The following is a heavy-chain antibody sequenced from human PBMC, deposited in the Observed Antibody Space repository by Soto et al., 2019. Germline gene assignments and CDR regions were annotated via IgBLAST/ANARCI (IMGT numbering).Heavy chain of an antibody. CDR3: ARESVVVDAKVYYGMDV. D-gene: IGHD2-15*01. Sequence: EVQLVESGGGLVQPGGSLRLSCAASGFTFSSYDMNWVRQAPGKGLEWVSYIRSNSYTIYYADSVKGRFTISRDNAKNSLYLQMNSLRDEDTAVYYCARESVVVDAKVYYGMDVWGQGTTVTFSS. J-gene: IGHJ6*02. V-gene: IGHV3-48*02. CDR1: GFTFSSYD. CDR2: IRSNSYTI.